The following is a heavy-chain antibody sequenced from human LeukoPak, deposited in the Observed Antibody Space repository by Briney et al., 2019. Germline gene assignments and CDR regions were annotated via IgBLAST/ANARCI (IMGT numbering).Heavy chain of an antibody. J-gene: IGHJ4*02. CDR2: ISPSGGST. D-gene: IGHD1-1*01. CDR3: ARVQLERSGEPFDY. Sequence: GASVKVSCKAFGYTFTSNYMHWVRQAPGQGPEWMGVISPSGGSTTYAQKFQGRVTLTRDMSTSTDYLELSSLRSEDTAVYYCARVQLERSGEPFDYWGQGTLVTVSS. CDR1: GYTFTSNY. V-gene: IGHV1-46*01.